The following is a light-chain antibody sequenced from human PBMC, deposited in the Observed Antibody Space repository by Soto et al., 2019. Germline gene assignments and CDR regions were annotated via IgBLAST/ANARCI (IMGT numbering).Light chain of an antibody. CDR2: KAS. CDR3: QQFHYWWT. CDR1: QSISSW. V-gene: IGKV1-5*03. J-gene: IGKJ1*01. Sequence: DTQMTQSPSTLSASVGDRVTIICRASQSISSWLAWYQQKPGKAPKLLIYKASSLEGGVPSRFSGSGSGTEFTLTSSSLQQDGFAFYYCQQFHYWWTFGQGTKVDIK.